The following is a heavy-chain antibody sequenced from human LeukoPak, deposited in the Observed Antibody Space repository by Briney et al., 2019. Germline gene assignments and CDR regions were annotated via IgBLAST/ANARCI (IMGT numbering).Heavy chain of an antibody. J-gene: IGHJ4*02. CDR1: GFTFSSYW. CDR2: IKLDGSEK. Sequence: GGSLRLSCAASGFTFSSYWMSWVRQAPGKGLEWVANIKLDGSEKNYVDSVKGRFTISRDNTKNSLCLQMNSLRAEDTAVFYCARDQYDTWSRRGNFDYWGQGTLVIVSS. D-gene: IGHD3/OR15-3a*01. CDR3: ARDQYDTWSRRGNFDY. V-gene: IGHV3-7*03.